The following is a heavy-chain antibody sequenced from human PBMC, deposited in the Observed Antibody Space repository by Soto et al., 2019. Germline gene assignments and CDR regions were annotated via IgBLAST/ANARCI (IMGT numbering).Heavy chain of an antibody. Sequence: QVQLVESGGGVVQPGRSLRLSCAASGFTFSSYGMHWVRQAPGKGLEWVAVIWYDGSNKYYADSVKGRFTISRDNSKNPVYLQMNRLGAEETAVYYCARGGGGYSSGWYRWGQGTLVTVSS. CDR2: IWYDGSNK. J-gene: IGHJ4*02. V-gene: IGHV3-33*01. D-gene: IGHD6-19*01. CDR1: GFTFSSYG. CDR3: ARGGGGYSSGWYR.